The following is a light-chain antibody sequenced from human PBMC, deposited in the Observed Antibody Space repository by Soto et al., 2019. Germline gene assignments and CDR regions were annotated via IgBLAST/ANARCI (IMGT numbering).Light chain of an antibody. CDR1: ESVSNNY. V-gene: IGKV3-20*01. CDR2: GAS. J-gene: IGKJ1*01. CDR3: QQYGSSRT. Sequence: EIVLTQSPGTLSLSPGERATLSCRASESVSNNYLARYQQKLGQAPRLLIYGASSRATGIPDRFSGSGSGTDFTLTISRLEPEDFAVYYCQQYGSSRTFGQGTKVEI.